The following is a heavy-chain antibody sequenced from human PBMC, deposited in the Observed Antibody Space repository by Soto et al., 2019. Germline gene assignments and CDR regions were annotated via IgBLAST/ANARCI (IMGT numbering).Heavy chain of an antibody. J-gene: IGHJ6*02. Sequence: ASVKVSCKACGYTFTSYAMHWVRQAPGQRLEWMGWINAGNGNTKYSQKFQGRVTITRDTSASTAYMELSSLRSEDTAVYYCARYGGYSVYYGMDVWGQGTTVTVSS. CDR1: GYTFTSYA. CDR3: ARYGGYSVYYGMDV. CDR2: INAGNGNT. D-gene: IGHD6-13*01. V-gene: IGHV1-3*01.